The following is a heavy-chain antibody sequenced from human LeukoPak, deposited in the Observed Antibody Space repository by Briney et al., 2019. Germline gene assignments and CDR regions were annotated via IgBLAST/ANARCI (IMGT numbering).Heavy chain of an antibody. Sequence: SETLSLTCTVSGGSISSSSYYWGWIRQPPGKGLEWIGSIYYSGSTYYNPSLKSRVTISVDTSKNQFSLKLSSVTAADTAVFYCASGDYLYYFDYWGQGTLVTASS. J-gene: IGHJ4*02. V-gene: IGHV4-39*01. CDR1: GGSISSSSYY. CDR3: ASGDYLYYFDY. D-gene: IGHD4-17*01. CDR2: IYYSGST.